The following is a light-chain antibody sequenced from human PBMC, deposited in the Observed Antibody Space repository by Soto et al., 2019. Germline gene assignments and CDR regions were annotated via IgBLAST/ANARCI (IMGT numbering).Light chain of an antibody. V-gene: IGKV1-5*03. Sequence: DIQMTQSPSTLSGSVVDRVTITCRASQTISSWLAWYQQKPGKAPKVLIYKASTLKSGVPSRFSGSGAGTEFTLTISSLQPDDFATYYCQHYKSYSEAFGQGTKVDIK. CDR2: KAS. J-gene: IGKJ1*01. CDR3: QHYKSYSEA. CDR1: QTISSW.